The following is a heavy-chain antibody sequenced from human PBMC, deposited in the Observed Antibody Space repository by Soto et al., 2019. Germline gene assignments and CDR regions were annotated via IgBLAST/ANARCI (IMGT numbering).Heavy chain of an antibody. Sequence: GGSLRLSCAASGFTFSSYAMSWVRQAPGKGLEWVSAINGGGGATYYADSVKGRFTISRDNSKNTLYLQMNSLRAEDTAVFYCAKVGLGYCCGGSCYPFAPWGQGTLVTGSS. D-gene: IGHD2-15*01. CDR2: INGGGGAT. CDR3: AKVGLGYCCGGSCYPFAP. CDR1: GFTFSSYA. V-gene: IGHV3-23*01. J-gene: IGHJ5*02.